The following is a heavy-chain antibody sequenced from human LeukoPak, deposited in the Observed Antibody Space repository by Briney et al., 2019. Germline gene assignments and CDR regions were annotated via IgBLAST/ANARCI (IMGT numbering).Heavy chain of an antibody. V-gene: IGHV4-4*07. D-gene: IGHD6-19*01. Sequence: SETLSLTCTVSGGSISSYYWSWIRQPAGKGLEWIGRIYTSGSTTYNPSLKSRATMSVDTSRTQFSLKLSSVTAADTAVYYCARRPSTVAGFDYWGQGTLVTVSS. CDR2: IYTSGST. J-gene: IGHJ4*02. CDR1: GGSISSYY. CDR3: ARRPSTVAGFDY.